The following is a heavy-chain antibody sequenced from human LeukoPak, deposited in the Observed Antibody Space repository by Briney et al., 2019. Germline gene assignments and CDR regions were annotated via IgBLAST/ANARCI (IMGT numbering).Heavy chain of an antibody. J-gene: IGHJ3*02. D-gene: IGHD6-13*01. CDR3: ARGATYSSSYDAFDI. CDR2: ISSSGSTI. Sequence: GGSLRLSCTASGFTFSDYYMSWIRQAPGKGLEWVSYISSSGSTIYYADSVKGRFTISRDNAKNSLYLQMNSLRAEDTAVYYCARGATYSSSYDAFDIWGQGTMVTVSS. V-gene: IGHV3-11*01. CDR1: GFTFSDYY.